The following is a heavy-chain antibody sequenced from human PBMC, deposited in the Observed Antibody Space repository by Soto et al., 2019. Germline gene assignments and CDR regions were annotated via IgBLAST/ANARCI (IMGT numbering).Heavy chain of an antibody. Sequence: QVQLVQSGAEVKKPGASVKVSCQASGYTFTSYGISWVRRAPGQGLEWMGWISAYNGNTYCVEKFQGRVTMTTDTSTSTAYMDLRRPRFDDTAVYFCARDLTNGAASDLWSQGTLVTVSS. CDR2: ISAYNGNT. V-gene: IGHV1-18*01. J-gene: IGHJ4*02. D-gene: IGHD2-8*01. CDR3: ARDLTNGAASDL. CDR1: GYTFTSYG.